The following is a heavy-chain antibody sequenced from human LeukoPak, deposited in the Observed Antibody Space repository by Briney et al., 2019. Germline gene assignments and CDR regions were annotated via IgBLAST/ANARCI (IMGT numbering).Heavy chain of an antibody. CDR3: ARDLPVGDYFDY. V-gene: IGHV3-23*01. D-gene: IGHD2-8*02. Sequence: GSLRLSCAASGLTFSTYAMSWVRQAPGKGLEWVSTISGNGGATYYADSVKGRFTLSRDNSENTLYLQMISLRADDTAVYYCARDLPVGDYFDYWGQGTLVTVSS. CDR1: GLTFSTYA. CDR2: ISGNGGAT. J-gene: IGHJ4*02.